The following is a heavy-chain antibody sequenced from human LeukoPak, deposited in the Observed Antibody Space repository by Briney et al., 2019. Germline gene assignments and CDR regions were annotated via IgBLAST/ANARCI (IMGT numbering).Heavy chain of an antibody. D-gene: IGHD4-17*01. CDR3: AHSGAVTTPHDAFDI. J-gene: IGHJ3*02. CDR1: GGSISSYYW. V-gene: IGHV2-5*01. CDR2: IYWNDDK. Sequence: TLSLTCTVSGGSISSYYWSWIRQPPGKALEWLALIYWNDDKRYSPSLKSRLTITKDTSKNQVVLTMTNMDPVDTATYYCAHSGAVTTPHDAFDIWGQGTMVTVSS.